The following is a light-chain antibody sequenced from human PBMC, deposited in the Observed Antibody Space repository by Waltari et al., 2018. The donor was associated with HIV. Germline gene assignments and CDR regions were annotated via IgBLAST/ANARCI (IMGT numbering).Light chain of an antibody. V-gene: IGLV2-14*03. CDR1: TSAVVPSEF. CDR3: ASFTSGRLNV. Sequence: HSAFTQLASVSGSPGQSTTISCTGTTSAVVPSEFVPWYQQPPGKVPKLLIYDVYNRPSRMSNRFSGSKSGNTASLTISGLQAEDEAAYYCASFTSGRLNVFGTGTKVTVL. J-gene: IGLJ1*01. CDR2: DVY.